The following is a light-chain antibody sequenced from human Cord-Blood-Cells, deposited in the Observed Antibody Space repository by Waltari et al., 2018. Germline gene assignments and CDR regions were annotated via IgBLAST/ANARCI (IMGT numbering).Light chain of an antibody. J-gene: IGKJ2*01. V-gene: IGKV4-1*01. CDR2: CAS. Sequence: DIVMTQSPDSLAVSLGERATINCKSSQSVLYSSNNKNYLSWYQQKQGQPPKLLIYCASPRESGVPDRFSGSGSGTDFTLTISSLQAEDVAVYYCQQYYSTPPTFGQGTKLEIK. CDR3: QQYYSTPPT. CDR1: QSVLYSSNNKNY.